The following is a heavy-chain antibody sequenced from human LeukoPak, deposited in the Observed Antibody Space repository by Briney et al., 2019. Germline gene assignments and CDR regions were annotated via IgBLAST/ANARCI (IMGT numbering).Heavy chain of an antibody. D-gene: IGHD1-14*01. CDR3: ATERPDSRTLDS. CDR1: GFIVSGNH. Sequence: PGGSLRLSCAASGFIVSGNHMNWVRLAPGKGLEWVSIVYSVGATYYEDSVKGRFTVSRDDSKNIVFLQMNNLRSEDTAVYFCATERPDSRTLDSWGQGTPVTVSS. CDR2: VYSVGAT. V-gene: IGHV3-66*01. J-gene: IGHJ4*02.